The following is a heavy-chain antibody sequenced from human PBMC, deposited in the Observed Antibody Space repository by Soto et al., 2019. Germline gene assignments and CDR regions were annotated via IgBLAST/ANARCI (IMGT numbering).Heavy chain of an antibody. CDR3: TRHRGSDQAGRNFDS. V-gene: IGHV3-23*01. J-gene: IGHJ4*02. CDR1: GFTFSSHA. CDR2: IGVGSTP. D-gene: IGHD1-26*01. Sequence: EVQLLESGGGLVQPGGSLRLSCAASGFTFSSHAMSWVRRAPGKGLEWVSAIGVGSTPYYADSVKGRFTISRDNSKITLYLQMNSLGAEDTAVYYCTRHRGSDQAGRNFDSWGQGTLVTVAS.